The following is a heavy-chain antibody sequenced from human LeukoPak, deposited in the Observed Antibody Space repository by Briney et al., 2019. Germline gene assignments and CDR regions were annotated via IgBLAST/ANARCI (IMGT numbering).Heavy chain of an antibody. CDR2: IYPGDSDT. Sequence: GESLKISCKGSGYTFTTYWIVWVRQMPGKGLEWMGIIYPGDSDTRYSPSFQGQVTISADKSISTAYLQWSSLKASDTAMYYCARHVIFYYGSGREYYMDVWGKGTTVTISS. V-gene: IGHV5-51*01. D-gene: IGHD3-10*01. J-gene: IGHJ6*03. CDR3: ARHVIFYYGSGREYYMDV. CDR1: GYTFTTYW.